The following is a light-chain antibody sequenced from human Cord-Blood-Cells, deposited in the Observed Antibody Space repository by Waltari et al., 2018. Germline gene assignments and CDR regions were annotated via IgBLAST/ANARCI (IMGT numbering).Light chain of an antibody. V-gene: IGKV1-5*03. CDR2: KSS. Sequence: DIQQTHSPSTPSAPVGGRVTISCRASQCISSWLAWYQQKPGKVPKLLIYKSSCLESAAPSRFSGSGSGTAFTLTISSLRPDDFATYCGQQYNSYSYTVGQGTKLEIK. CDR1: QCISSW. J-gene: IGKJ2*01. CDR3: QQYNSYSYT.